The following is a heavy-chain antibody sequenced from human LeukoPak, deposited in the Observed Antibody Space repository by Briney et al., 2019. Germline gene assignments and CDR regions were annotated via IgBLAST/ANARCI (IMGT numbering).Heavy chain of an antibody. CDR1: GGSFSGYY. V-gene: IGHV4-34*01. CDR3: AREAPNWSYYYYGMDV. J-gene: IGHJ6*02. CDR2: INHSGST. D-gene: IGHD1-1*01. Sequence: SETLSLTCAVYGGSFSGYYWSWIRQPPGKGLEWIGEINHSGSTNYNPSLKSRVTISVDTSKNQFSLKLSSVTAADTAVYYCAREAPNWSYYYYGMDVWGQGTTVTVSS.